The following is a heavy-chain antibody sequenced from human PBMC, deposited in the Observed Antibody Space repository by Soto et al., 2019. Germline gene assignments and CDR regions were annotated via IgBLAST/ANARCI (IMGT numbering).Heavy chain of an antibody. J-gene: IGHJ5*02. V-gene: IGHV4-31*03. CDR3: ARWICSGGSCYSNWFDP. D-gene: IGHD2-15*01. CDR2: IYYSGST. Sequence: QVQLQESGPGLVKPSQTLSLTCTDSGGSISSGGYYWSWIRQHPGKGLEWIGYIYYSGSTYYNPSLKSRVTISVDTSKNQFSLKLSSVTAADTAVYYCARWICSGGSCYSNWFDPWGQGTLVTVSS. CDR1: GGSISSGGYY.